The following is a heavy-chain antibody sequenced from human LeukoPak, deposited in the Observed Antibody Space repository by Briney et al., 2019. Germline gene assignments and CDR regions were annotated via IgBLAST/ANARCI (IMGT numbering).Heavy chain of an antibody. D-gene: IGHD3-10*01. CDR2: ISAYNGNT. CDR1: GYTFTGYY. Sequence: ASVKVSCKASGYTFTGYYMHWVRQAPGQGLEWMGWISAYNGNTNYAQKLQGRVTMTTDTSTSTAYMELRSLRSDDTAVYYCARAKSGSYYGYYYYYMDVWGKGTTVTISS. CDR3: ARAKSGSYYGYYYYYMDV. J-gene: IGHJ6*03. V-gene: IGHV1-18*04.